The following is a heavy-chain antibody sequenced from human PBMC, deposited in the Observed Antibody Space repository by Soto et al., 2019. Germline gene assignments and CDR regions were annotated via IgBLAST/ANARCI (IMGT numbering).Heavy chain of an antibody. D-gene: IGHD2-21*02. J-gene: IGHJ6*02. CDR3: AREETAWPLAYGLDV. Sequence: GGSLRLSCAASGFSFSTYSMNWVRQAPGKGLEWVSSISSRSDTYYADSVKGRFTISRDNAKNSVSLQMDSLRAEDAAVYYCAREETAWPLAYGLDVWGQGXTVTVSS. CDR1: GFSFSTYS. V-gene: IGHV3-21*01. CDR2: ISSRSDT.